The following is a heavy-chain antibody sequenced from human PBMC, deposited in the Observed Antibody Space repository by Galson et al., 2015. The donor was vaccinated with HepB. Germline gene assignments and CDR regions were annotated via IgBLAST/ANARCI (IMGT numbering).Heavy chain of an antibody. V-gene: IGHV3-11*01. D-gene: IGHD2-15*01. CDR2: ISNSGHII. CDR3: ARVPGVVVVALRGYFDD. CDR1: GFTFSDYY. Sequence: SLRLSCAASGFTFSDYYMSWIRQAPGKGLEWVSYISNSGHIIYYADSVKGRFTISRDNAKNSLYLQMNSLRAEDTAVYYCARVPGVVVVALRGYFDDWGQGTLVIVSS. J-gene: IGHJ4*02.